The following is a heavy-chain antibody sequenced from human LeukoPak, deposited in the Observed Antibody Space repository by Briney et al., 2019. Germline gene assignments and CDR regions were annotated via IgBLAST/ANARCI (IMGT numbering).Heavy chain of an antibody. D-gene: IGHD4-11*01. Sequence: PGGSLRLSCAASGFTFSTYWMSWVRQAPGKGLEWVAFIRYDGSNKYYADSVKGRFTISRDNSKNTLYLQMNSLRAEDTAVYYCAKDRDYSAYYFDYWGQGTLVTVCS. CDR2: IRYDGSNK. CDR1: GFTFSTYW. J-gene: IGHJ4*02. V-gene: IGHV3-30*02. CDR3: AKDRDYSAYYFDY.